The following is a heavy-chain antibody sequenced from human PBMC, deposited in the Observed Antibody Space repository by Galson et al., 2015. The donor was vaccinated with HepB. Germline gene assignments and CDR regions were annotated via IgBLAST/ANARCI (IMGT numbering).Heavy chain of an antibody. J-gene: IGHJ4*02. CDR3: AREPAIVAAAGTADY. D-gene: IGHD6-13*01. Sequence: SVKVSCKASGYTFTSYGISWVRQAPGQGLEWMGWISAYNGNTNYAQKLQGRITMTTDTSTSTAYMELRSLRSDDTAVYYCAREPAIVAAAGTADYWGQGTLVTVSS. CDR1: GYTFTSYG. CDR2: ISAYNGNT. V-gene: IGHV1-18*01.